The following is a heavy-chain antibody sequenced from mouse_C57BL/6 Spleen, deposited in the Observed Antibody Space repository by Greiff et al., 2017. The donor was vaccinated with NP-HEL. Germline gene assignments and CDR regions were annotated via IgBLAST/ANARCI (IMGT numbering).Heavy chain of an antibody. D-gene: IGHD2-1*01. Sequence: VQLQESGAELARPGASVKLSCKASGYTFTSYGISWVKQRTGQGLEWIGEIYPRSGNTYYNEKFKGKATLTADKSSSTAYMELRSLTSEDSAVYFCAREGIYYGNGYAMDYWGQGTSVTVSS. CDR3: AREGIYYGNGYAMDY. V-gene: IGHV1-81*01. J-gene: IGHJ4*01. CDR1: GYTFTSYG. CDR2: IYPRSGNT.